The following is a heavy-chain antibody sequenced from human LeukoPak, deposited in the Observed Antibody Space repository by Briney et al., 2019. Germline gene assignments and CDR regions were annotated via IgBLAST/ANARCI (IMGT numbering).Heavy chain of an antibody. Sequence: PGGSLRLSCAASGFTFSSYAMHWVRQAPGKGLEWVAVISYDGSNKYYADSVKGRFTISRDNSKNTLYLQMNSLRAEDMAVYYCARDEGIAPGNWGQGTLVTVSS. V-gene: IGHV3-30-3*01. CDR3: ARDEGIAPGN. D-gene: IGHD6-13*01. CDR1: GFTFSSYA. CDR2: ISYDGSNK. J-gene: IGHJ4*02.